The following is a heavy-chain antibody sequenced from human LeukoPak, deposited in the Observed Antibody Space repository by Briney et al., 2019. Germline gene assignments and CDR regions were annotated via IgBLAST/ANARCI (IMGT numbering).Heavy chain of an antibody. CDR3: ARSGPMPDNLRYFGY. CDR2: INHSGST. Sequence: SETLSLTCAVYGGSFSGYYWSWIRQPPGKGLEWIGEINHSGSTNYNPSLKSRVTISVDTSKNQFSLKLSSVTAADTAVYYCARSGPMPDNLRYFGYWGQGTLVTVSS. D-gene: IGHD5/OR15-5a*01. V-gene: IGHV4-34*01. CDR1: GGSFSGYY. J-gene: IGHJ4*02.